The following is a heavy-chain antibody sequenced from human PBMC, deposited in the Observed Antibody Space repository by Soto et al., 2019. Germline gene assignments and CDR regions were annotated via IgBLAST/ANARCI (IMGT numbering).Heavy chain of an antibody. CDR2: IYYSGST. D-gene: IGHD3-22*01. CDR1: GGSISSGGYY. J-gene: IGHJ5*02. CDR3: AREKPPSSGYYYEDWFDP. V-gene: IGHV4-31*03. Sequence: PSETLSLTCTVSGGSISSGGYYWSWIRQHPGKGLEWIGYIYYSGSTYYNPSLKSRVTISVDMSKNQSSLKLSSVTAADTAGYYCAREKPPSSGYYYEDWFDPWGQGTLVTVSS.